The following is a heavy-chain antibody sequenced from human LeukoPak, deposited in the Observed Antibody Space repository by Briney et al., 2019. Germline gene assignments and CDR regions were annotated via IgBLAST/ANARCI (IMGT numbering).Heavy chain of an antibody. CDR3: ANGGPSSTYFDY. V-gene: IGHV3-23*01. Sequence: GGSLRLSCAASGFTLNNYVMNWVRDAPGKGREWVSSICGGGCNTFYADSMKGRFTISRDNSKKTLYLQMKSLSADDTAVYYCANGGPSSTYFDYWGQGTLVTVSS. J-gene: IGHJ4*02. CDR2: ICGGGCNT. CDR1: GFTLNNYV. D-gene: IGHD6-13*01.